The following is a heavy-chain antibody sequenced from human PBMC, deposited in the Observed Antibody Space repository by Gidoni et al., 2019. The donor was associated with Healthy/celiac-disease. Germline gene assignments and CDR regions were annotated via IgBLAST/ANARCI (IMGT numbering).Heavy chain of an antibody. V-gene: IGHV3-73*02. CDR3: TVAPRDGYNYRGKGAFDI. D-gene: IGHD5-12*01. J-gene: IGHJ3*02. Sequence: EVQLVESGGGLVQPGGSLKLPCAASGFTFSGSAMPWVGQASGKGLEWVGRIRSKANSYATAYAASVKGRFTISRDDSKNTAYLQMNSLKTEDTAVYYCTVAPRDGYNYRGKGAFDIWGQGTMVTVSS. CDR2: IRSKANSYAT. CDR1: GFTFSGSA.